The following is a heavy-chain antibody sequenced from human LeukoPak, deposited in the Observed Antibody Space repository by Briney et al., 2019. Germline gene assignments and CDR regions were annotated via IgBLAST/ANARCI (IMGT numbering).Heavy chain of an antibody. CDR3: ARDVRDSSGGHWYFDL. Sequence: SQTLSLTCTVSGGSISSGGYYWSWIRQPPGKGLEWIGYIYHSGSTYYNPSLKSRVTISVDRSKNQFSLKLSSVTAADTAVYHCARDVRDSSGGHWYFDLWGRGTLVTVSS. V-gene: IGHV4-30-2*01. CDR2: IYHSGST. J-gene: IGHJ2*01. CDR1: GGSISSGGYY. D-gene: IGHD3-22*01.